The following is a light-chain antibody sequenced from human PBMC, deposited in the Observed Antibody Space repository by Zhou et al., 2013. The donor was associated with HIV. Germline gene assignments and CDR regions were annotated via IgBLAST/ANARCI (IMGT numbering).Light chain of an antibody. CDR3: QSYDSSLSVFYV. CDR2: VTT. CDR1: YSNIGAGYD. Sequence: QSVLTQPPSVSGAPGQRVTISCTGSYSNIGAGYDVHWYQQLPGTAPKTSSSMVTTIGPQGSRDRFSGSKSGTSASLAISGLQAEDEADYYCQSYDSSLSVFYVFGSGTKVTVL. J-gene: IGLJ1*01. V-gene: IGLV1-40*01.